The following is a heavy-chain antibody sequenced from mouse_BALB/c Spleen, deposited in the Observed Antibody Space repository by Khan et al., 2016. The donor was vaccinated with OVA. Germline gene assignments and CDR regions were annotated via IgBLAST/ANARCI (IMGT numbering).Heavy chain of an antibody. V-gene: IGHV1S135*01. D-gene: IGHD2-2*01. CDR1: GYSFTTYY. CDR2: IDPFSGAT. J-gene: IGHJ3*01. CDR3: SRHGYVAWFTY. Sequence: VQLKQSGPELMKPGASVKISCKASGYSFTTYYIHWVMQSPGTSLEWIGYIDPFSGATTYNQKFRGKATLTVDKSSSTAYIHLSNLTSEDSAVNYCSRHGYVAWFTYWGQGTLVTVSA.